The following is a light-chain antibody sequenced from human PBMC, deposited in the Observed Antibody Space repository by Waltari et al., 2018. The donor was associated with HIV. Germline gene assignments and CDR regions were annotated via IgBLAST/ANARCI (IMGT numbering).Light chain of an antibody. Sequence: QSALTQPASVSGSPGQSITISCTGTSSDVGGYNYVSWYQQHPGKAPKLMIYAVSNRPSGASNRFSGSKSGNTASLTISGLQAEDEADYYCSSYTSSRSYVFGTGTRVTV. CDR3: SSYTSSRSYV. J-gene: IGLJ1*01. CDR2: AVS. CDR1: SSDVGGYNY. V-gene: IGLV2-14*03.